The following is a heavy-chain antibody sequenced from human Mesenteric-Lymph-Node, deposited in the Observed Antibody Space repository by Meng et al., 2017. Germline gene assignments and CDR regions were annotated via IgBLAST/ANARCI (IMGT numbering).Heavy chain of an antibody. Sequence: GESLKISCAASGFTFSNAWMSWVRQAPGKGLEWVGRIKSKTDGGTTDYAAPVKGRFTISRDDSKNTLYLQMNSLKTEDTAVYYCTTLGDFWSGYYGWGQGTLATVSS. J-gene: IGHJ4*02. CDR2: IKSKTDGGTT. CDR3: TTLGDFWSGYYG. V-gene: IGHV3-15*01. CDR1: GFTFSNAW. D-gene: IGHD3-3*01.